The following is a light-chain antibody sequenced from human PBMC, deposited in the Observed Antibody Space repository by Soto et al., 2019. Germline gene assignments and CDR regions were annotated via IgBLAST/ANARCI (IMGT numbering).Light chain of an antibody. CDR1: QSISSY. J-gene: IGKJ1*01. Sequence: DIQMTQSPSSLSASVGDRVTITCRASQSISSYLNWYQQKPGKAPKLLIYDASNLETGVPSRFSGSGSGTEFTLTISSLQPDDFATYYCQQYNSYQWTFGQGTKVDIK. CDR3: QQYNSYQWT. V-gene: IGKV1-5*01. CDR2: DAS.